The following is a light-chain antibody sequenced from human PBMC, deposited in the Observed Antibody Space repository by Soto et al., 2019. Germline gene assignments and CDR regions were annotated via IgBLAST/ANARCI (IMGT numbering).Light chain of an antibody. Sequence: DRGTIPCRASQSISSWLAWYQQKPGKAPKFLIYDASNLESGVPSRFSGSGSGTEFTLTISSLQPDDFATYYCQQYSSYWTFGQGTKV. CDR3: QQYSSYWT. J-gene: IGKJ1*01. CDR2: DAS. V-gene: IGKV1-5*01. CDR1: QSISSW.